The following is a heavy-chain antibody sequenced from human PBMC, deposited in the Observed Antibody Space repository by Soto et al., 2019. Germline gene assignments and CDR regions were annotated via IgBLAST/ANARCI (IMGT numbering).Heavy chain of an antibody. CDR2: IKSKTDGGTT. J-gene: IGHJ3*02. CDR1: GFTFSNAW. CDR3: TRDPGYCSGGSCWGIQDAFDI. V-gene: IGHV3-15*07. D-gene: IGHD2-15*01. Sequence: PGGSLRLSCAASGFTFSNAWMNWVRQAPGKGLEWVGRIKSKTDGGTTDYAAPVKGRFTISRDDSKNTLYLQMNSLKTEDTAVYYCTRDPGYCSGGSCWGIQDAFDIWGQGTMVTVSS.